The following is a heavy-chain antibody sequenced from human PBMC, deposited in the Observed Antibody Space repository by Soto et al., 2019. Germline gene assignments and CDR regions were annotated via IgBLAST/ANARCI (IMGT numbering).Heavy chain of an antibody. CDR3: AKNSGYDYYYYYGMDV. Sequence: EVQLLESGGGLVQPGGSLRLSCAASGFTFSSYAMSWVRQAPGKGLEWVSAISGSGGSTYYADSVKGRFTISRDNSKNTLYLQMNSLRAEDTAVYYCAKNSGYDYYYYYGMDVWGQGTTVTDSS. D-gene: IGHD5-12*01. V-gene: IGHV3-23*01. CDR2: ISGSGGST. CDR1: GFTFSSYA. J-gene: IGHJ6*02.